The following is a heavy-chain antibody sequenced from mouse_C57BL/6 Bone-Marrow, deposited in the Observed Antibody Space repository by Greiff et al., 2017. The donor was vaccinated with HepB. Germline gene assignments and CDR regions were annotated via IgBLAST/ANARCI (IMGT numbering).Heavy chain of an antibody. CDR3: ARSSYYFDD. J-gene: IGHJ2*01. CDR1: GYTFTSYW. CDR2: IDPSDSYT. V-gene: IGHV1-50*01. Sequence: QVQLQQPGAELVKPGASVKLSCKASGYTFTSYWMQWVKQRPGQGLEWIGEIDPSDSYTNYNQKFKGKATLTVDTSSSTAYMLLRSLTSEDSAVYYSARSSYYFDDWGQGTTLSVAS.